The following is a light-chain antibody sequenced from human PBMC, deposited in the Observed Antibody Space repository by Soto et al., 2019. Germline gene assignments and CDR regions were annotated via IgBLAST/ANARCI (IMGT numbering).Light chain of an antibody. J-gene: IGLJ2*01. Sequence: NFMLTQPHSVSESPGKTVTISCTGSSGNIATNYVQWYQRRPGSAPTTVICDDHQRSSGVPDRFSGSIDSSSNSASLTISGLKTEDEAEYYCQSYDSTNRGVVFGGGTKLTVL. CDR1: SGNIATNY. V-gene: IGLV6-57*02. CDR3: QSYDSTNRGVV. CDR2: DDH.